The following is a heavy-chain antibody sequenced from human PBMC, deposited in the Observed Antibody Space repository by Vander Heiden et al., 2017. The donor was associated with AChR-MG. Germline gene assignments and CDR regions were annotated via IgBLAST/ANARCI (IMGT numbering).Heavy chain of an antibody. CDR1: RLTFNTYP. CDR3: ARAGTNGDSMYSGFDI. D-gene: IGHD6-25*01. V-gene: IGHV3-30*09. Sequence: QVHLVEAGRGAVQPARSLRLSCGTSRLTFNTYPIFWVAQAPGKGLEWVELIPSDGSRNKYADSCYADSVKGRFAISRDNSKNTVYLQMNSLTVEDTAVYYCARAGTNGDSMYSGFDIWGQGTMVTVSS. CDR2: IPSDGSRNKYADS. J-gene: IGHJ3*02.